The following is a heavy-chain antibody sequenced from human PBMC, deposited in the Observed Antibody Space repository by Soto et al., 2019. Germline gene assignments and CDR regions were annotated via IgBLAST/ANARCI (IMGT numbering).Heavy chain of an antibody. CDR1: GGSFSGYY. V-gene: IGHV4-34*01. D-gene: IGHD3-3*01. CDR3: ARAGDFWSGYLNWFDP. CDR2: INHSGST. Sequence: XGTLSLTCAVYGGSFSGYYWSWIRQPPGKGLEWIGEINHSGSTNYNPSLKSRVTISVDTSKNQFSLKLSSVTAADTAVYYCARAGDFWSGYLNWFDPWGQGTLVTVSS. J-gene: IGHJ5*02.